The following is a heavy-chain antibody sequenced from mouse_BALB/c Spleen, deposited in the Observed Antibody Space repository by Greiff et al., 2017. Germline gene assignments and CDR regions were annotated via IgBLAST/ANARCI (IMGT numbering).Heavy chain of an antibody. CDR1: GYSITSDYA. CDR2: ISYSGST. CDR3: AREDGYYYFDY. J-gene: IGHJ2*01. D-gene: IGHD2-3*01. Sequence: EVKLVESGPGLVKPSQSLSLTCTVTGYSITSDYAWNWIRQFPGNKLEWMGYISYSGSTSYNPSLKSRISITRDTSKNQFFLQLNSVTTEDTATYYCAREDGYYYFDYWGQGTTLTVSS. V-gene: IGHV3-2*02.